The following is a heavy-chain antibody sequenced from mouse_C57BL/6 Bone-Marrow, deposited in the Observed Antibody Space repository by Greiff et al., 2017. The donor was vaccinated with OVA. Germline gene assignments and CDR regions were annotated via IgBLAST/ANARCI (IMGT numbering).Heavy chain of an antibody. J-gene: IGHJ2*01. Sequence: QVQLQQSGPELVKPGASVKISCKASGYAFSSSWMNWVKQRPGKGLEWIGRIYPGDGDTNYNGKFTGQATLTADNSSSTAYMQISSLTSEDSAVYSGARHGDGYYASYFDYWGQGTTLTVSS. CDR3: ARHGDGYYASYFDY. V-gene: IGHV1-82*01. CDR1: GYAFSSSW. D-gene: IGHD2-3*01. CDR2: IYPGDGDT.